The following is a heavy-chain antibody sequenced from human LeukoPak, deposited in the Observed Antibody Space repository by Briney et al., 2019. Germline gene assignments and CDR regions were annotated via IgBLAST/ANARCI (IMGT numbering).Heavy chain of an antibody. V-gene: IGHV3-53*01. CDR3: AKGGVDPHPIY. CDR2: IYSGGNT. Sequence: PGGSLRLSCTASGFTVSSNYMSWVRQAPGEGLEWLSVIYSGGNTYYADSVKGRFTISRDNSKNTVYLQMNSLRAEDTAVFYCAKGGVDPHPIYWGRGTLVTVSS. D-gene: IGHD5-12*01. CDR1: GFTVSSNY. J-gene: IGHJ4*02.